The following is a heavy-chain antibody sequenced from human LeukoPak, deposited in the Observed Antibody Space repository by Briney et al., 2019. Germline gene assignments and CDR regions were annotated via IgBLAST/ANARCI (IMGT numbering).Heavy chain of an antibody. D-gene: IGHD6-6*01. CDR1: GFTFINYW. J-gene: IGHJ4*02. V-gene: IGHV3-7*03. Sequence: GGSLRLSCAASGFTFINYWTSWVRQAPGKGLEWVANMKQDVDSMKGRFTISRDNAKNSLYLQMSGLRAEDTAVYFCARIGYSSSSFDYWGQGVPVTVYS. CDR2: MKQ. CDR3: ARIGYSSSSFDY.